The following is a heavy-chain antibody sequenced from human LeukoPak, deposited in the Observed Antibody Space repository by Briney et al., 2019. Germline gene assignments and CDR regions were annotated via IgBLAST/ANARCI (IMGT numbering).Heavy chain of an antibody. CDR1: GGSFSGYY. J-gene: IGHJ4*02. V-gene: IGHV4-34*01. Sequence: SETLSLTCDVYGGSFSGYYWSWIRQPPGKGLEWIGEINHSGSTNYNPSLKSRVTISVDTSKNQFSLKLSSVTAADTAVYYCAIARSGSYFFRFDYWGQGTLVTVSS. CDR3: AIARSGSYFFRFDY. CDR2: INHSGST. D-gene: IGHD1-26*01.